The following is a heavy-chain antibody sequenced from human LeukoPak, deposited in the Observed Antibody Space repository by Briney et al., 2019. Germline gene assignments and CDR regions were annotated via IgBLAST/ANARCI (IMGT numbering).Heavy chain of an antibody. Sequence: GASVKVSCKASGYTFTSYGISRVRQAPGQGLEWMGWISAYNGNTNYAQKLQGRVTMTTDTSTSTAYMELRSLRSDDTAVYYCARDKAQYQLLFMEYNWFDPWGQGTLVTVSS. CDR3: ARDKAQYQLLFMEYNWFDP. CDR1: GYTFTSYG. V-gene: IGHV1-18*04. CDR2: ISAYNGNT. J-gene: IGHJ5*02. D-gene: IGHD2-2*01.